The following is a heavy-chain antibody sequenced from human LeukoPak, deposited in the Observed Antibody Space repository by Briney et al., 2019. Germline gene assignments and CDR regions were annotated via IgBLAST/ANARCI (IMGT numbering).Heavy chain of an antibody. CDR1: GGSIRNYY. CDR3: AKSDGSGSYFDY. J-gene: IGHJ4*02. Sequence: PSETLSLTCTVSGGSIRNYYWSWIRQPPGKGLEWIGYVYHTGNTKYNLSLESRATISIDTSKNQFSLKLSSVTAADSAVYYCAKSDGSGSYFDYWGQGTLVTVS. V-gene: IGHV4-59*03. D-gene: IGHD3-10*01. CDR2: VYHTGNT.